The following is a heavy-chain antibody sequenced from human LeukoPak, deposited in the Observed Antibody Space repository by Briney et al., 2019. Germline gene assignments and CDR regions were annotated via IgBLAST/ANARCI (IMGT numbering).Heavy chain of an antibody. V-gene: IGHV4-39*01. Sequence: SETLSLTCTVSGGSISSRSYYWGWIRQPPWKGLEWIGSIDYSGSTYYNSSLKSRVTISVDTSKNHFSLKLSSVTAADTAVYYCARHKKGYYYDSSGFYSGYYYYYMDVWGKGTTVTISS. CDR3: ARHKKGYYYDSSGFYSGYYYYYMDV. J-gene: IGHJ6*03. D-gene: IGHD3-22*01. CDR1: GGSISSRSYY. CDR2: IDYSGST.